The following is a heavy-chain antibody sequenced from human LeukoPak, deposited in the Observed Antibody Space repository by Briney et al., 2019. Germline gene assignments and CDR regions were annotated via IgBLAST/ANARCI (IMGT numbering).Heavy chain of an antibody. V-gene: IGHV3-23*01. CDR1: GFTFSSYA. CDR3: AKDNIVVVVAAPFDY. CDR2: ISGSGGST. D-gene: IGHD2-15*01. J-gene: IGHJ4*02. Sequence: GGSLRLSCAASGFTFSSYAMSWVRQAPGKGLEWVSAISGSGGSTHYADSVKGRFNISRDNSKNTLYLQMNSLRAEDTAVYYCAKDNIVVVVAAPFDYWGQGTLVTVSS.